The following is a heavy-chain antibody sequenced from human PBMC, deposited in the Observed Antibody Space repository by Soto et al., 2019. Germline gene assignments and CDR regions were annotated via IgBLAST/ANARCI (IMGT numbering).Heavy chain of an antibody. CDR3: AVRVGKMATSGSDY. V-gene: IGHV1-69*06. CDR1: GGTFSSYA. Sequence: QVQLVQSGAEVKKPGSSVKVSCKASGGTFSSYAISWVRQAPGQGLEWMGGIIPIFGTANYAQKFQGRVTITADNSTSTAYMELSSLRSEDTAVYYCAVRVGKMATSGSDYWGQGTLVTVSS. CDR2: IIPIFGTA. J-gene: IGHJ4*02. D-gene: IGHD1-26*01.